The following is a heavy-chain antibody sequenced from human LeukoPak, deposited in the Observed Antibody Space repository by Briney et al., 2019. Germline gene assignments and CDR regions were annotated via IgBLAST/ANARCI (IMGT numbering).Heavy chain of an antibody. V-gene: IGHV3-23*01. CDR2: ISGSGGST. D-gene: IGHD6-19*01. CDR1: GLTFSSYA. Sequence: PVGSLRLSCAASGLTFSSYAMSWVRQAPGKGLEWVSAISGSGGSTYYADSVKGRFTISRDNSKNTLYLQMNSLRAEDTAVYYCAKPYSSGWYGWFDPWGQGTLVTVSS. CDR3: AKPYSSGWYGWFDP. J-gene: IGHJ5*02.